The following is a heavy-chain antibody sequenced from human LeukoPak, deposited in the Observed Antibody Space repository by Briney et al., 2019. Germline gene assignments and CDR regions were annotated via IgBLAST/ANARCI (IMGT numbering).Heavy chain of an antibody. CDR3: ALSIAVAGTVTYFDF. CDR1: GYTFTSYW. Sequence: GESLKISCKSSGYTFTSYWIGWVRQMPGKGLEWMGIIYPGDSDTRYSPSFQGQVTISADKSISTVYLQWTSLKASDTAMYYCALSIAVAGTVTYFDFWGQGILVTVSS. J-gene: IGHJ4*02. CDR2: IYPGDSDT. D-gene: IGHD6-19*01. V-gene: IGHV5-51*01.